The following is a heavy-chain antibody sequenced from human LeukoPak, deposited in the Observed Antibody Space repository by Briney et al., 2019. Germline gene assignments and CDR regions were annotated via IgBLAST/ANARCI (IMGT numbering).Heavy chain of an antibody. V-gene: IGHV1-8*01. CDR1: GYTFTSYD. CDR3: ARGRRGTTVTTFRLGQVFDY. J-gene: IGHJ4*02. CDR2: MNPNNGNT. D-gene: IGHD4-17*01. Sequence: ASVKVSCKASGYTFTSYDINWVRQATGQGLEWMGWMNPNNGNTGYAQKFQGRATMTRNTSISTAYMELSSLRSEDTAVYYCARGRRGTTVTTFRLGQVFDYWGQGTLVTVSS.